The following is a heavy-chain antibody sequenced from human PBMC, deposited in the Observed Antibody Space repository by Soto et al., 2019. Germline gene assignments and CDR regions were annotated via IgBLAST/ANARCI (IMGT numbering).Heavy chain of an antibody. CDR3: XXXVXIPGYPDN. J-gene: IGHJ4*02. V-gene: IGHV1-69*05. CDR1: GGTFSSYA. D-gene: IGHD5-12*01. CDR2: IVPIVDTS. Sequence: QVQLVQSGAEVRQPASSVKVSCKTSGGTFSSYAISWVRQAPGQGLEWMGGIVPIVDTSTYAQKFQGRVXXXXXXXXXXXXXXXXXXXXXXXXVXXXXXXVXIPGYPDNWGQGTLVTVSS.